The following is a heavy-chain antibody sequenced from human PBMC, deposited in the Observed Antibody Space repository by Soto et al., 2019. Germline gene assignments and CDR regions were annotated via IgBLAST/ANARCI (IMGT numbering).Heavy chain of an antibody. CDR2: INWIGVSI. V-gene: IGHV3-20*01. CDR1: GFTFDDYG. J-gene: IGHJ3*02. D-gene: IGHD2-2*02. Sequence: PGGSLRLSCAASGFTFDDYGMSWVRQAPGKGLNLVSCINWIGVSIGYADSVKGRFTISSDNAKNSLYLQMNSLRAEDTALYHCARGSLYCSSTSCYSLAFNIWGQGTMVTVSS. CDR3: ARGSLYCSSTSCYSLAFNI.